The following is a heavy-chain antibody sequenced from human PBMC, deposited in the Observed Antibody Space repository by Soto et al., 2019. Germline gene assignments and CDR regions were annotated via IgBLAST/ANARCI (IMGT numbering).Heavy chain of an antibody. D-gene: IGHD6-13*01. J-gene: IGHJ4*02. CDR1: GFTFTSYA. CDR2: ISGTGYNT. CDR3: AKAGFSSSWSPTYFDY. V-gene: IGHV3-23*01. Sequence: EVQLLESGGGLVQPGGSLRLSCAASGFTFTSYAMNWVRLAPGKGLEWVSAISGTGYNTYYADSVKGRFTISRDNTKNTLYLQMNSLRAEDTAVYYCAKAGFSSSWSPTYFDYWGQVTLVTVSS.